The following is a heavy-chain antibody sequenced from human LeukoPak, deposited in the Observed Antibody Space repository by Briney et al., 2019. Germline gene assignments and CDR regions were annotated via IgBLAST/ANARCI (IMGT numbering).Heavy chain of an antibody. V-gene: IGHV3-66*02. CDR1: GFTVSSNY. CDR3: ARDRSYTTSCYPYYYYMDV. Sequence: GGSLRLSCAASGFTVSSNYMSWVRQAPGKGLEWVSVIYSGGSTYYADSVKGRFTISRNNSKNTLYLQMNSLRAEDTAVYYCARDRSYTTSCYPYYYYMDVWGKGTTVTVSS. J-gene: IGHJ6*03. D-gene: IGHD2-2*01. CDR2: IYSGGST.